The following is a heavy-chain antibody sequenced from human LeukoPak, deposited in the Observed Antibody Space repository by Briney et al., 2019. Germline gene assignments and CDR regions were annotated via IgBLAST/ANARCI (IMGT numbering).Heavy chain of an antibody. V-gene: IGHV3-30-3*01. CDR3: ARGVPDAIGYFQH. Sequence: GGSLRLSCAASGFTFSTYNMHWVRQAPGKGLGWVAVISYDGSNKYYADSVKGRFTISRDNSKNTLYLQMNSLRAEDTAVYYCARGVPDAIGYFQHWGQGTLVTVSS. J-gene: IGHJ1*01. CDR2: ISYDGSNK. CDR1: GFTFSTYN. D-gene: IGHD2-2*01.